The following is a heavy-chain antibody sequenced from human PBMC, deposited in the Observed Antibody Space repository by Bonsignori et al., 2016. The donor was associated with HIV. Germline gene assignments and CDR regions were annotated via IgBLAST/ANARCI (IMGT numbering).Heavy chain of an antibody. CDR3: ANNHFEPGHRYGLGY. D-gene: IGHD5-18*01. Sequence: WIRQPPGKGLEWVAFIRYDASNTYYADSVKGRFTISRDNSKNTLYLQMNSLRAEDTAVYYCANNHFEPGHRYGLGYWGQGTLVTVSS. CDR2: IRYDASNT. V-gene: IGHV3-30*02. J-gene: IGHJ4*02.